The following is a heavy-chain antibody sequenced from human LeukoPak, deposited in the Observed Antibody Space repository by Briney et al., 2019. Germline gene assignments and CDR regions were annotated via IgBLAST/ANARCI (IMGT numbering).Heavy chain of an antibody. D-gene: IGHD2-2*01. CDR1: GFTFSSYG. J-gene: IGHJ4*02. CDR2: ISYDGSNK. CDR3: AKDRHPTNRARPKDCSSTSCLPNYYFDY. V-gene: IGHV3-30*18. Sequence: GGSLRLSCAASGFTFSSYGMHWVRQAPGKGLEWVAVISYDGSNKYYADSVKGRFTISRDNSKNTLYLQMNSLRAEDTAVYYCAKDRHPTNRARPKDCSSTSCLPNYYFDYWGQGTLVTVSS.